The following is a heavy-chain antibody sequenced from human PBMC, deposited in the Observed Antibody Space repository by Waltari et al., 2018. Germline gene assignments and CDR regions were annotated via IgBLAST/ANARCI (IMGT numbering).Heavy chain of an antibody. V-gene: IGHV3-74*01. Sequence: EVQLVESGGGLVQPGGSLSLSCEASEFPFSLYLIPWVRQVPGKGVELVSRSNRDGSSISYADSVKGRCTISKDNARNTVYLQMNSLRAEDTAIYYCARGARRTSQTTGWWYFDLWGRGTLLTVSS. J-gene: IGHJ2*01. D-gene: IGHD4-17*01. CDR2: SNRDGSSI. CDR3: ARGARRTSQTTGWWYFDL. CDR1: EFPFSLYL.